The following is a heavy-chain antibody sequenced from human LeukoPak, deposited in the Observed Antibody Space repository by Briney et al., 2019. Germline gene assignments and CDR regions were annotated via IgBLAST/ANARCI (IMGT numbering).Heavy chain of an antibody. D-gene: IGHD3-22*01. CDR2: IYPGDSDT. Sequence: PGESLKISCKGSGYSFTSYWIGWVRQMPGKGLGWMGIIYPGDSDTRYSPSFQGQVTISADKSISTAYLQWSGLKASDTAMYYCARLYDSSGYFYFDYWGQGTLVTVSS. J-gene: IGHJ4*02. CDR1: GYSFTSYW. V-gene: IGHV5-51*01. CDR3: ARLYDSSGYFYFDY.